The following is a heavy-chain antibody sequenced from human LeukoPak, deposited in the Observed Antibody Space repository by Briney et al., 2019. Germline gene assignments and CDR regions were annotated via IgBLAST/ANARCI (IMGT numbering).Heavy chain of an antibody. Sequence: GGSLRLSCAASGFTFSSYAMSWVRQAPGEGLEWVSAISGSGGSTYYADSVKGRFTISRDNSKNTLYLQMNSLGAEDTAVYYCVKEVRSGGSCYDYWGQGTLVTVSS. CDR2: ISGSGGST. CDR3: VKEVRSGGSCYDY. D-gene: IGHD2-15*01. CDR1: GFTFSSYA. V-gene: IGHV3-23*01. J-gene: IGHJ4*02.